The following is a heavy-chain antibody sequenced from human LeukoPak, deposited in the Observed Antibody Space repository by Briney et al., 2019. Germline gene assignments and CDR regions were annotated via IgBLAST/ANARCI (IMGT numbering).Heavy chain of an antibody. CDR2: ISGSGGST. CDR3: AKGWWWLVRLYFDY. D-gene: IGHD6-19*01. CDR1: GSTFSSYA. Sequence: GGSLRLSCAASGSTFSSYAMSWVRQAPGKGLEWVSAISGSGGSTYYADSVKGRFTISRDNSKNTLYLQMNSLRAEDTAVYYCAKGWWWLVRLYFDYWGQGTLVTVSS. J-gene: IGHJ4*02. V-gene: IGHV3-23*01.